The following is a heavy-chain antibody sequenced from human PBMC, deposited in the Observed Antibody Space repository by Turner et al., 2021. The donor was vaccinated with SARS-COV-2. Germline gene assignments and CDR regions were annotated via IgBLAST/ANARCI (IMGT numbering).Heavy chain of an antibody. CDR3: ARHQGSTSGYDHGMNV. J-gene: IGHJ6*02. V-gene: IGHV4-59*08. D-gene: IGHD1-1*01. CDR1: GGPISSKS. Sequence: QVQLQESGPGLVRPSETLSLTCTVSGGPISSKSWSWIRPSPGRGLEWIGYFYKIGSIDYNPTLRSRVTISVDTSKNQLSLNLISMTAADTAVYYCARHQGSTSGYDHGMNVWGQGSAVIVSS. CDR2: FYKIGSI.